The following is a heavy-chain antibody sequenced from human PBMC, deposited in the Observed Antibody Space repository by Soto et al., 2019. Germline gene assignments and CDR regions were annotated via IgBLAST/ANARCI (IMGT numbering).Heavy chain of an antibody. V-gene: IGHV3-30-3*01. D-gene: IGHD2-15*01. J-gene: IGHJ5*02. Sequence: GGSLRLSCAASGFTFSSYAMHWVRQAPGKGLEWVAVISYDGSNKYYADSVKGRFTISRDNSKNTLYLQMNSLRAEDTAVYYCARGLPRYCSGGSCYSNWFDPWGQGTLVTVSS. CDR2: ISYDGSNK. CDR1: GFTFSSYA. CDR3: ARGLPRYCSGGSCYSNWFDP.